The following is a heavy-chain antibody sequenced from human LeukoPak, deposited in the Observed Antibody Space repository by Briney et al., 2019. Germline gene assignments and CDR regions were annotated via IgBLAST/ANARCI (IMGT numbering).Heavy chain of an antibody. CDR2: INPNSGGT. CDR3: ARGRITGPPKYYYDSSGYYRYYYYGMDV. CDR1: GYTFTGYY. J-gene: IGHJ6*02. D-gene: IGHD3-22*01. V-gene: IGHV1-2*02. Sequence: ASVTVSCKASGYTFTGYYMHWVRQAPGQGLEWMGWINPNSGGTNYAQKFQGRVTMTRDTSISTAYMELSRLRSDDTAVYYCARGRITGPPKYYYDSSGYYRYYYYGMDVWGQGPTVTVSS.